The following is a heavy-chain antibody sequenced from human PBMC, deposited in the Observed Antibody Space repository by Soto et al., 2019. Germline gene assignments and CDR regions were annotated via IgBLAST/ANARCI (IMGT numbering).Heavy chain of an antibody. J-gene: IGHJ4*02. CDR1: GYSFTSYR. D-gene: IGHD3-22*01. CDR3: AKHKVIYDSRGYPCSFDY. CDR2: IYPGDSDT. Sequence: GESLKISCKGSGYSFTSYRIGWVRQMPGKGLEWMGIIYPGDSDTRYSPTLQCKVTIPAYESTSTPYLHWSSLXDADTAMYYCAKHKVIYDSRGYPCSFDYWGQGPCLTVCS. V-gene: IGHV5-51*01.